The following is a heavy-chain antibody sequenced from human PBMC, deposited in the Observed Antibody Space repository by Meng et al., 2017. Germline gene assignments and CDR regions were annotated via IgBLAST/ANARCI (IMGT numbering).Heavy chain of an antibody. D-gene: IGHD1-7*01. CDR3: ARDGGNYDFDY. V-gene: IGHV1-2*06. Sequence: GQLGVEVKKPWPRVKLSGKPSEYTFTGAYIHGVRQAPGQGLEWMGRIIPRSSDANSAQKFQGRVTLTWDTSINTAYMELSSLRSDDTAIYYCARDGGNYDFDYWGQGTLVTVSS. CDR1: EYTFTGAY. J-gene: IGHJ4*02. CDR2: IIPRSSDA.